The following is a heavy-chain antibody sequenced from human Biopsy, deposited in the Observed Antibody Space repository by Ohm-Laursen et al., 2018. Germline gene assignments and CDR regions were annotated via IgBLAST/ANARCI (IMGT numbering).Heavy chain of an antibody. CDR2: IYYSGST. D-gene: IGHD2/OR15-2a*01. CDR1: GGSISSDY. Sequence: GTLSLTWTVSGGSISSDYWSWIRQTPGKGLEWIGYIYYSGSTNYNPSLKSRVTISVDTTKNQFSLRLNSVTAADTAVYYCARATNSTGWPYYYFYGMDVWGQGTTVTVSS. J-gene: IGHJ6*02. V-gene: IGHV4-59*01. CDR3: ARATNSTGWPYYYFYGMDV.